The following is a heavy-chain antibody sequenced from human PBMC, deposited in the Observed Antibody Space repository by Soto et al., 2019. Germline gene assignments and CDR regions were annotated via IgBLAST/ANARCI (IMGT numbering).Heavy chain of an antibody. J-gene: IGHJ4*02. CDR2: IIPIFGTA. CDR3: ARLTKGDEYSYGFDY. CDR1: GGTFSSYA. Sequence: QGQLVQSGAEVKKPGSSVNVSCKASGGTFSSYAISWVRHAPGQGLEWMGGIIPIFGTANYAQKFQGRVTITADESTSTAYMELRSLRSEDTAVYYCARLTKGDEYSYGFDYWGQGTLVTVSS. V-gene: IGHV1-69*01. D-gene: IGHD5-18*01.